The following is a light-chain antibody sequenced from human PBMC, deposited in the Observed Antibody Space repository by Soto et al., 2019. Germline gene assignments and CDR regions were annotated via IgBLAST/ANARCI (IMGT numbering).Light chain of an antibody. CDR1: QSVSSY. J-gene: IGKJ1*01. V-gene: IGKV3-11*01. CDR2: DSS. CDR3: QQRSNWRWT. Sequence: VMTQSPGTLSVSPGERATLSCRASQSVSSYLAWYQQKPGQAPRLLNYDSSNRATGIPARFSGSGSGTDFTLTISSLEPEDFAVYYCQQRSNWRWTFGQGTKVDIK.